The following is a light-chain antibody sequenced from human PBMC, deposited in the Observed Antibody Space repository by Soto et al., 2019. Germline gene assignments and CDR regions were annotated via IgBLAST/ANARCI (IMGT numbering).Light chain of an antibody. Sequence: DIQMTQSPSSLSASVGDRVTITCRASQGIGSDLGWFQQKPGKAPERLIFDSSHLQSGVPSRFSGSGSGTEFTLTFTSLQPEDFATYYCLTHNGCPPTFGQGTNVE. CDR3: LTHNGCPPT. CDR1: QGIGSD. V-gene: IGKV1-17*01. J-gene: IGKJ1*01. CDR2: DSS.